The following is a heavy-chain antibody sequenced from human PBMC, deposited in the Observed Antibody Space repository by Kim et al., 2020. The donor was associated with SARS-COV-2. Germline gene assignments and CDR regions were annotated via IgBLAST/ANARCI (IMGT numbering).Heavy chain of an antibody. V-gene: IGHV1-69*13. CDR2: IIPIFGTA. CDR1: GGTFSSYA. CDR3: ARGYSSSWYPDLYYYYYYGMDV. Sequence: SVKVSCKASGGTFSSYAISWVRQAPGQGLEWMGGIIPIFGTANYAQKFQGRVTITADESTSTAYMELSSLRSEDTAVYYCARGYSSSWYPDLYYYYYYGMDVWGQGTTVPVSS. J-gene: IGHJ6*02. D-gene: IGHD6-13*01.